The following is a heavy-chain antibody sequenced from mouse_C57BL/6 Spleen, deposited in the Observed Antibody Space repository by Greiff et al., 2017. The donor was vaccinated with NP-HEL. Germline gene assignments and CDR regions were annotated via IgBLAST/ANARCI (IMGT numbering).Heavy chain of an antibody. J-gene: IGHJ1*03. Sequence: QVQLQQSGAELARPGASVKLSCKASGYTFTSYGISWVKQRTGQGLEWIGEIYPRSGNTYYNEKFKGKATLTADKSSSTAYMELRSLTSEDSAVYFCARGGNLSPPWFDVWGTGTTVTVSS. V-gene: IGHV1-81*01. CDR2: IYPRSGNT. CDR3: ARGGNLSPPWFDV. CDR1: GYTFTSYG. D-gene: IGHD1-1*01.